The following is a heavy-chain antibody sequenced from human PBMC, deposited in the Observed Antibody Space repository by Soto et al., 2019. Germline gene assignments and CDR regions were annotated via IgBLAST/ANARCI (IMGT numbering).Heavy chain of an antibody. J-gene: IGHJ6*02. CDR1: GGTFSSYT. CDR2: IIPILGIA. Sequence: SVKVSCKASGGTFSSYTISWVRQAPGQGLEWMGRIIPILGIANYAQKFQGRVTITADKSTSTAYMELSRLRSEDTAVYYCARVAGYYYGMDVWGQGTTVTVSS. CDR3: ARVAGYYYGMDV. V-gene: IGHV1-69*02. D-gene: IGHD6-19*01.